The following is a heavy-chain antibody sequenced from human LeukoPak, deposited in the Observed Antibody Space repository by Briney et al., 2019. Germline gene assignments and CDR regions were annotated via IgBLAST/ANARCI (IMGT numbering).Heavy chain of an antibody. D-gene: IGHD3-16*01. Sequence: GGSLRLSCAASGFTFSSYAMHWVRQAPGKGLEWVAVISYDGSNKYYADSVKGRFTISRDNSKSTVYLQMNSLRPEDTAFYYCAKDYGGASNFWGQGTLVTVSS. CDR3: AKDYGGASNF. CDR1: GFTFSSYA. CDR2: ISYDGSNK. V-gene: IGHV3-30-3*01. J-gene: IGHJ4*02.